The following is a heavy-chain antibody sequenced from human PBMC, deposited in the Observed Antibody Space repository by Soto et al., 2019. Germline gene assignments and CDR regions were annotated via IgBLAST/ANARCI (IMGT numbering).Heavy chain of an antibody. CDR2: IIPRFGSA. CDR3: AGSSCGADCYADAHYLAS. CDR1: GGTFRADA. V-gene: IGHV1-69*01. Sequence: QAQLLQSASEIARPGSSVRISCNVSGGTFRADALSWVRQAPGQDPEWMGGIIPRFGSAKYAQKFKDRLSISADESTTTVHLEFTNLRSDDTAVYYCAGSSCGADCYADAHYLASWGQGTLVTVSS. D-gene: IGHD2-21*01. J-gene: IGHJ1*01.